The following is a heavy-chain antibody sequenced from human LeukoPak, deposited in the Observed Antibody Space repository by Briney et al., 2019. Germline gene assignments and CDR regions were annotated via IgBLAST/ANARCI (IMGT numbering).Heavy chain of an antibody. Sequence: VASVKVSCKASGYTFTSYGISWVRQAPGQGLEWMGWISAYNGNTNYAQKLQGRVTMTTDTSTSTASMELRSLTSDDTAVYYCARDAASDTSSYVVDVRSPYDFWGQGTLVTVSS. CDR1: GYTFTSYG. V-gene: IGHV1-18*01. CDR2: ISAYNGNT. D-gene: IGHD3-22*01. J-gene: IGHJ4*02. CDR3: ARDAASDTSSYVVDVRSPYDF.